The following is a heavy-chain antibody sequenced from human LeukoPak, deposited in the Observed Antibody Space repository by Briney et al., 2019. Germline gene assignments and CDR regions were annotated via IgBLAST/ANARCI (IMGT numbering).Heavy chain of an antibody. CDR1: GGSVSSDY. CDR2: IYYIGTT. Sequence: PSETLSLTCTVSGGSVSSDYWSWIRQPPGKGLEWIGYIYYIGTTNYNPSLKSRVTISLDTSKNQFSLKLSSVTAADTAVYFCARVLSSGWAGFDYWGQGTLVTVSS. CDR3: ARVLSSGWAGFDY. D-gene: IGHD6-19*01. V-gene: IGHV4-59*02. J-gene: IGHJ4*02.